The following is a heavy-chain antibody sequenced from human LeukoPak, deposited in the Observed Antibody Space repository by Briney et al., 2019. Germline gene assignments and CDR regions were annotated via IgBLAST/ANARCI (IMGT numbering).Heavy chain of an antibody. Sequence: GGSLRLSCAASGFTFDDYGMSWVRQAPGKGLEWVSGINWNGGSTGYADSVKGRFTISRDNAKNSLYLQMNSLRAEDTAVYYCARVGSQTSSFTYYYDSSGYYGPVGDYWGQGTLVTVSS. CDR2: INWNGGST. V-gene: IGHV3-20*04. J-gene: IGHJ4*02. CDR3: ARVGSQTSSFTYYYDSSGYYGPVGDY. CDR1: GFTFDDYG. D-gene: IGHD3-22*01.